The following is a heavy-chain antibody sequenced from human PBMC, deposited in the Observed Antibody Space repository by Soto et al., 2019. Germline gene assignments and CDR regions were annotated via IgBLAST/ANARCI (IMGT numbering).Heavy chain of an antibody. J-gene: IGHJ4*02. V-gene: IGHV4-30-2*01. CDR2: IYHSGST. CDR1: GGSISSGGYS. CDR3: ARARATIAAAAIFDC. D-gene: IGHD6-13*01. Sequence: SETLSLTCAVSGGSISSGGYSWSWIRQPPGKGLEWIGYIYHSGSTYYNPSLKSRVTISVDRSKNQFSLKLSSVTAADTAVYYCARARATIAAAAIFDCWGQGTLVTVSS.